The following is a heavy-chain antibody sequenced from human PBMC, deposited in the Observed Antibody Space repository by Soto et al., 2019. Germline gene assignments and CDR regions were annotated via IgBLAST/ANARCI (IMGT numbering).Heavy chain of an antibody. D-gene: IGHD1-26*01. CDR2: IFASGRT. Sequence: PSETLAITCTDSGGSISNDRWSWVRQPAGKGLEWIGRIFASGRTNYNPSLQSRVTMSVDTSKKRFSLTMTSLAAADTAVYYCTRGPFESTAPFYWGQGIPVTVSS. CDR1: GGSISNDR. CDR3: TRGPFESTAPFY. V-gene: IGHV4-4*07. J-gene: IGHJ4*02.